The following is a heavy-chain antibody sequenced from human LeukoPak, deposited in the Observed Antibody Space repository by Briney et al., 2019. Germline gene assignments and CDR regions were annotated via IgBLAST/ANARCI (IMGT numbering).Heavy chain of an antibody. V-gene: IGHV3-30*18. D-gene: IGHD6-19*01. CDR3: AKGQWLVLFPDY. J-gene: IGHJ4*02. CDR2: ISYDGSNK. CDR1: GFTFSSYG. Sequence: GGSLRLSCAASGFTFSSYGMHWVRQAPGKGLEWVAVISYDGSNKYYADSVKGRFTISRDSSKNTLYLQMNSLRAEDTAVYYCAKGQWLVLFPDYWGQGTLVTVSS.